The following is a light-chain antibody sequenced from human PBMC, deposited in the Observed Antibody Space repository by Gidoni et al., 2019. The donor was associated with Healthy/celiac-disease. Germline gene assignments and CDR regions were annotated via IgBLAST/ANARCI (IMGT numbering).Light chain of an antibody. V-gene: IGKV3-11*01. Sequence: EIVLTQSPATLSLSPGERATLSCRASQSVSSYLAWYQQKPGQATRLLIYDASNRATGIPARFSGSGSGTDFTLTISRLEPEDFAVYYCQQRSNWWTFGQGTKVEIK. J-gene: IGKJ1*01. CDR1: QSVSSY. CDR2: DAS. CDR3: QQRSNWWT.